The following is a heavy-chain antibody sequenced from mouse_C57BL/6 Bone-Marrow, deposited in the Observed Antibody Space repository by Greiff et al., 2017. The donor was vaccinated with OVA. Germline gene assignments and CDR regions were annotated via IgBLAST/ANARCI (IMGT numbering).Heavy chain of an antibody. D-gene: IGHD1-1*02. CDR2: INPNNGGT. J-gene: IGHJ2*01. V-gene: IGHV1-26*01. Sequence: EVQLQQSGPELVKPGASVKISCKASGYTFTDYYMNWVKQSHGKSLEWIGDINPNNGGTSYNQKFKGKATLTVDKSSSTAYMELRSLTSEDSAVYYCARYDGFLWSYFDYWGQGTTLTVSS. CDR3: ARYDGFLWSYFDY. CDR1: GYTFTDYY.